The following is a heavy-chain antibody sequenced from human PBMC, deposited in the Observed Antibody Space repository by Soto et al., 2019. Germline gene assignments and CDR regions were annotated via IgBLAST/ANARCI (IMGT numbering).Heavy chain of an antibody. V-gene: IGHV3-48*01. CDR2: ISSSSSTI. CDR1: GFTFSSYS. Sequence: PGGSLRLSCAASGFTFSSYSMNWVRQAPGKGLEWVSYISSSSSTIYYADSVKGRFTISRDNAKNSLYLQMNSLRADDTAVYYCARVPDLVVASLYFDYWGQGTLVTVSS. D-gene: IGHD2-15*01. J-gene: IGHJ4*02. CDR3: ARVPDLVVASLYFDY.